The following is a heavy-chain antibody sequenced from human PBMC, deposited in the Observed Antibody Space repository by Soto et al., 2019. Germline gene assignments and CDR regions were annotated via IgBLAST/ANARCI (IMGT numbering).Heavy chain of an antibody. CDR3: ARSQGSSTSLEIYYYYYYGMDV. Sequence: QVQLVQSGAGVKKPGSSVKVSCKASGGTFSSYAISWVRQAPGQGLEWMGGIIPISGTANYAQKFQGRVTITADESTSTAYMELSSLRSEGTAVYYCARSQGSSTSLEIYYYYYYGMDVWRQGTTVTVSS. D-gene: IGHD2-2*01. CDR2: IIPISGTA. V-gene: IGHV1-69*01. CDR1: GGTFSSYA. J-gene: IGHJ6*02.